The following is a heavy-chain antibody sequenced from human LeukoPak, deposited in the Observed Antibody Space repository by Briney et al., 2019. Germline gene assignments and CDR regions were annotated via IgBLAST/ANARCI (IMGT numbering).Heavy chain of an antibody. J-gene: IGHJ4*02. D-gene: IGHD3/OR15-3a*01. CDR2: IYYSGNT. V-gene: IGHV4-39*01. CDR1: GVSISSSNSY. CDR3: ARQTGSGLFILP. Sequence: PSETLSLTCTVSGVSISSSNSYWGWIRQPPGKGLEWIGSIYYSGNTYYNASLKSQVSISIDTSKNRFSLKLTSVTAAGTAVYYCARQTGSGLFILPGGQGTLVTVSS.